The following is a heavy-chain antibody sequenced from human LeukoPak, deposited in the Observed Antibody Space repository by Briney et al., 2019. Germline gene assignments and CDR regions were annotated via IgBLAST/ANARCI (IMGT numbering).Heavy chain of an antibody. Sequence: GGALRLSCAASGFTFGSYEMNWVRQAPGKGLEWVSYISSSGSTIYYADSVKGRFTISRDNAKNSLYLQMNSLRAEDTAVYYCARSATYYYDSSGYYYDYWGQGTLVTVSS. CDR2: ISSSGSTI. D-gene: IGHD3-22*01. V-gene: IGHV3-48*03. J-gene: IGHJ4*02. CDR3: ARSATYYYDSSGYYYDY. CDR1: GFTFGSYE.